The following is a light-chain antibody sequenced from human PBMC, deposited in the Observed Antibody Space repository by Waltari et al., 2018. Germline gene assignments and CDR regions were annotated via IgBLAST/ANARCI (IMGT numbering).Light chain of an antibody. CDR3: HQYNTFSGS. J-gene: IGKJ1*01. Sequence: DVQMTQSPSTLSASLGDTVTITCRASQTINNWLAWYQLKPGQAPKLLIYDVSSVESGVPSRFSGSGSQTEFTLSITSLQPDDSATYYCHQYNTFSGSFGQGTKVEVK. CDR2: DVS. V-gene: IGKV1-5*03. CDR1: QTINNW.